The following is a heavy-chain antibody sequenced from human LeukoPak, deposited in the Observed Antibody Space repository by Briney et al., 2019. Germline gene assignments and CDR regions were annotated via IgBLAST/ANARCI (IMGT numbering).Heavy chain of an antibody. CDR2: INNPGTTI. D-gene: IGHD2-15*01. CDR3: ARDRSGGSCLFDP. CDR1: GFSFGDFY. J-gene: IGHJ5*02. V-gene: IGHV3-11*04. Sequence: GGSLRLSCVASGFSFGDFYMNWIRQAPGKALEWVAFINNPGTTIHYADSVRGRFTISRDNAKSSLSLQINSLRVEDTAVYYCARDRSGGSCLFDPWGQGTLVTVSS.